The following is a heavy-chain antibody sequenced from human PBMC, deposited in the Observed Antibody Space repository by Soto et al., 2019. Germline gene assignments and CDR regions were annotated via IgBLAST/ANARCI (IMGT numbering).Heavy chain of an antibody. J-gene: IGHJ4*02. CDR3: AKRGSSGWYGFDF. CDR1: GFTFSRYA. Sequence: GGSLRLSCAASGFTFSRYAMSWFRQVPGKGLEWVSSISGSGDKTYYADSVKGRFTISRDNSKNTLYLQMNSLRAEDTAVHYCAKRGSSGWYGFDFWGQGILVTVSS. V-gene: IGHV3-23*01. CDR2: ISGSGDKT. D-gene: IGHD6-19*01.